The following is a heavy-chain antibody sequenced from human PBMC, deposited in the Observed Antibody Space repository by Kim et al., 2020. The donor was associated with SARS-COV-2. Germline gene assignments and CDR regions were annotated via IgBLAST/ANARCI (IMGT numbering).Heavy chain of an antibody. Sequence: GGSLRLSCAASGFTFSSYAMHWVRQAPGKGLEWVAVISYDGSNKYYADSVKGRFTISRDNSKNTLYLQMNSLRAEDTAVYYCASLGSLGSYGGFDDYWGQGTLVTVSS. V-gene: IGHV3-30-3*01. CDR3: ASLGSLGSYGGFDDY. CDR2: ISYDGSNK. CDR1: GFTFSSYA. J-gene: IGHJ4*02. D-gene: IGHD6-6*01.